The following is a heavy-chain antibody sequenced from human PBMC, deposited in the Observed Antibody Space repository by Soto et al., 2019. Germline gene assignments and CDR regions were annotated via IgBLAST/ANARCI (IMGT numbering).Heavy chain of an antibody. CDR3: ARLEPPHCISTSCYHDY. D-gene: IGHD2-2*01. CDR2: IYYSGST. Sequence: PSETLSLTCTVSGGSISSGDYYWSWIRQPPGKGLEWIGYIYYSGSTYYNPSLKSRVTISVDTSKNQFSLKLSSVTAADTAVYYCARLEPPHCISTSCYHDYWGQGTLVTVSS. J-gene: IGHJ4*02. V-gene: IGHV4-30-4*01. CDR1: GGSISSGDYY.